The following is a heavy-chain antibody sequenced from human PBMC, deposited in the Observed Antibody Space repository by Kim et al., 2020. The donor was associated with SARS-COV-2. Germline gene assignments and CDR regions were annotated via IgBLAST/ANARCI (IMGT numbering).Heavy chain of an antibody. CDR1: GLTFSSYN. J-gene: IGHJ2*01. Sequence: GGSLRLSCAASGLTFSSYNMHWVRQAPGKGLEYVSSISSNGDSTYYADSVKDRFTISRDNSKNTLYLQMGSLRTEDMAVYYCARSVVRGRGYFDLWGRGTLVTVSS. CDR3: ARSVVRGRGYFDL. CDR2: ISSNGDST. V-gene: IGHV3-64*02. D-gene: IGHD2-21*01.